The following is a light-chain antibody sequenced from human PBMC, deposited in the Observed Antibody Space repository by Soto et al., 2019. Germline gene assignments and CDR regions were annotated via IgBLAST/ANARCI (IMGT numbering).Light chain of an antibody. Sequence: DIQMTQSPSTLSASVGDRVTITCRTSQSVSGWMAWYRKKPGKAPNLLIYKASTLERGVPSRFSGSRSGTEFTLTISSLQPDDSATYYCQQYSDYWTFGQGTKVEV. CDR2: KAS. CDR1: QSVSGW. CDR3: QQYSDYWT. J-gene: IGKJ1*01. V-gene: IGKV1-5*03.